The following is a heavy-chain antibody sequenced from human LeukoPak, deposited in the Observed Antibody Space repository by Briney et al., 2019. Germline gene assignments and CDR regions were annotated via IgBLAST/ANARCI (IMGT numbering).Heavy chain of an antibody. V-gene: IGHV4-38-2*01. J-gene: IGHJ4*02. D-gene: IGHD3-3*01. CDR1: GYSISSGYY. Sequence: PSETLSLTCAVSGYSISSGYYWGWIRQPPGKGLEWIGTIYHSGSTYYNPSLKSRVTISVDTSKNQFSLKLSSVTAADTAVYYCAACTIFGVGTLFDYWGQGSLVTVSS. CDR3: AACTIFGVGTLFDY. CDR2: IYHSGST.